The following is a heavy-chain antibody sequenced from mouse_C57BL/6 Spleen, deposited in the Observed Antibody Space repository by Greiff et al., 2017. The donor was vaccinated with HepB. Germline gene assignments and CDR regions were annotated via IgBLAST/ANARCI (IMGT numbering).Heavy chain of an antibody. Sequence: VQLQQSGAELVRPGASVKLSCKASGYTFTDYYINWVKQRPGQGLEWIARIYPGSGNTYYNEKFKGKATLTAEKSSSTAYMQLSSLTSEDSAVYFCARWGITTVVASDYWGQGTTLTVSS. CDR2: IYPGSGNT. V-gene: IGHV1-76*01. CDR3: ARWGITTVVASDY. J-gene: IGHJ2*01. D-gene: IGHD1-1*01. CDR1: GYTFTDYY.